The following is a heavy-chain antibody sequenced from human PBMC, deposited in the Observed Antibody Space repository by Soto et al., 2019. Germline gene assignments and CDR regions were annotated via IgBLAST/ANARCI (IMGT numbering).Heavy chain of an antibody. V-gene: IGHV3-30-3*01. CDR3: ARDSGLPPYSSGSYYFDY. D-gene: IGHD6-19*01. CDR1: GFTFRSNA. Sequence: QVQLVESGGGVVQPGRSLRLSCAASGFTFRSNAMHWVRQAPGKGLEWVAVISYDGSNKYYADSVKGRFTISRDNSKNTLLLQMISLIAEDTAVYYCARDSGLPPYSSGSYYFDYWGQGTLVTVSS. J-gene: IGHJ4*02. CDR2: ISYDGSNK.